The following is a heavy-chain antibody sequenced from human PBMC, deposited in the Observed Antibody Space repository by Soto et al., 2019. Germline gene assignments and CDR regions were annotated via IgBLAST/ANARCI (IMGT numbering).Heavy chain of an antibody. J-gene: IGHJ3*01. Sequence: QVQLVQSGAEVRKPGSSVTVSCKAPGGTFSTYIISWVRQAPGQGLEWMGSIIPIPDITNYAQKVQGRVTVTADRSTSTAYMELTSLKSEDTAVYYCARDRITTRGDAFDLWGQGTMVTVSS. V-gene: IGHV1-69*08. D-gene: IGHD3-3*01. CDR2: IIPIPDIT. CDR3: ARDRITTRGDAFDL. CDR1: GGTFSTYI.